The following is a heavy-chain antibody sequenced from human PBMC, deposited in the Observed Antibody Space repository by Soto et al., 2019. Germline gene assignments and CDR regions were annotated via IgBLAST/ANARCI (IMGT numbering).Heavy chain of an antibody. V-gene: IGHV4-34*01. CDR1: GGSFSGYY. D-gene: IGHD6-19*01. CDR2: INHSGST. Sequence: PSETLSLTCAVYGGSFSGYYWSWIRQPPGKGLELIGEINHSGSTNYNPSLKSRVTISVDTSKNQFSLKLSSVTAADTAVYYCARGRRSSGWRSSHYYYYGMDVWGQGTTVTVSS. CDR3: ARGRRSSGWRSSHYYYYGMDV. J-gene: IGHJ6*02.